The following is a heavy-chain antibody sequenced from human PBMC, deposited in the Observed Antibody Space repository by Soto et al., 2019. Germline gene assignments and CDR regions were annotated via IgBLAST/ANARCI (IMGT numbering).Heavy chain of an antibody. CDR2: ISGSGGST. Sequence: GGSLRLCCAASGFTFSSYAMSWVRQAPGKGLEWLSTISGSGGSTNYADSVKGRFTISRDNFKNTLFLQMNSLRAEDTAVYYCAKGVIAAAPNMDVWGKGTTVTVSS. J-gene: IGHJ6*03. CDR1: GFTFSSYA. CDR3: AKGVIAAAPNMDV. V-gene: IGHV3-23*01. D-gene: IGHD6-13*01.